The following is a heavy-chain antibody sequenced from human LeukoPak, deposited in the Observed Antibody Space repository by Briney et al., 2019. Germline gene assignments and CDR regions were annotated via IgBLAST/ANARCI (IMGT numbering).Heavy chain of an antibody. CDR3: ARVPTGYYYYGMDV. V-gene: IGHV1-2*02. D-gene: IGHD3-9*01. CDR2: INPNSGGT. CDR1: GYTFTGYY. Sequence: SVKVSCKASGYTFTGYYMHWVRQAPGQGLEWMGWINPNSGGTNYAQKFQGRVTMTRDTSISTAYMELSRLRSDDTAVYYCARVPTGYYYYGMDVWGQGTTVTVSS. J-gene: IGHJ6*02.